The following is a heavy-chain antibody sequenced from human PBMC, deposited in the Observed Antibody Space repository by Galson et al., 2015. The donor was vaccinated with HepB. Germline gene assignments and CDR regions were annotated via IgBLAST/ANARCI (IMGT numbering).Heavy chain of an antibody. D-gene: IGHD6-13*01. CDR1: GFSLSDAW. CDR2: IKRTAYGGTT. J-gene: IGHJ4*02. Sequence: SLRLSCAASGFSLSDAWVAWVRQGSGKGLEWLGLIKRTAYGGTTEYAAPVRGRFLISRDDSKNTAYLQMGSLQIEDTAVYYCTTCYGSSAYGWGQGTLVTVSS. CDR3: TTCYGSSAYG. V-gene: IGHV3-15*01.